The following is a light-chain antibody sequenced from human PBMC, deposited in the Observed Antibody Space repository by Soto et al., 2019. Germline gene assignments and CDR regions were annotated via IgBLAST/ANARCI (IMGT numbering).Light chain of an antibody. Sequence: QSALTQPVSVSGSPGQSITISCTGTSTDVGGYNYVSWYQHHPGKAPKLIIYEVVNRPSGVSDRFSGSRSGNTASLSISGLQAEDDADYYCFSYTTSNARVFGTGTKLTV. CDR1: STDVGGYNY. J-gene: IGLJ1*01. V-gene: IGLV2-14*01. CDR3: FSYTTSNARV. CDR2: EVV.